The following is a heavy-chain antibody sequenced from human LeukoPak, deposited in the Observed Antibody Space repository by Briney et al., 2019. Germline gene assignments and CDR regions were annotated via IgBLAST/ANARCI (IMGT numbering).Heavy chain of an antibody. D-gene: IGHD3-10*01. CDR3: ARKLLIWYDDP. CDR2: IYYSGST. J-gene: IGHJ5*02. Sequence: PSQTLSLTCTVSGGSINSADYYWSWFRQPPGKGLEWIGYIYYSGSTNYNPSLKSRVILSVNTSKNQFSLKLNSVTAADTAVYYCARKLLIWYDDPWGQGTLVTVSS. CDR1: GGSINSADYY. V-gene: IGHV4-30-4*01.